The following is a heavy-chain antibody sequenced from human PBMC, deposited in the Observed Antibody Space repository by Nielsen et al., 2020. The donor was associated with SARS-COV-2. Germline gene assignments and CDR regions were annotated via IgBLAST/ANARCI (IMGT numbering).Heavy chain of an antibody. CDR1: GFTFRNWW. CDR3: AAAPSGDYGGY. D-gene: IGHD4-23*01. Sequence: GGSLRLSCVASGFTFRNWWMHWVRQGPGKGLEWVSRSNSDGRSTSYADSVKGRFTMSRDNAKNTVYLQMNSLRAEDTAVYYCAAAPSGDYGGYWGQGTLVTVSS. V-gene: IGHV3-74*01. CDR2: SNSDGRST. J-gene: IGHJ4*02.